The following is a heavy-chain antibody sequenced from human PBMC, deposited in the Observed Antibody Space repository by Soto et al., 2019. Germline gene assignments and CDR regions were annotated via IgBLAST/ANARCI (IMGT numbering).Heavy chain of an antibody. D-gene: IGHD2-21*02. CDR1: GFTFSSYT. V-gene: IGHV3-21*02. CDR3: TRDLKVTGRGADNYYYGMDI. J-gene: IGHJ6*02. Sequence: EVQLVESGGGLVKPGGSLRLSCAASGFTFSSYTMNWVRQAPGRGLEWVSSISRSAINIYYADSVKGRFTISRDNANNSLYLQMIRLRAEETALYYCTRDLKVTGRGADNYYYGMDIWGQGTTVTVSS. CDR2: ISRSAINI.